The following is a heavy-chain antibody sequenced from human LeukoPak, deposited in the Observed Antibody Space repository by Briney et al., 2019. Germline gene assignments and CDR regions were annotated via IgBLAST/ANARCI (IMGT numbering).Heavy chain of an antibody. J-gene: IGHJ4*02. Sequence: PGGSLRLSCAASGFIFSIYEMNWVRQAPGEGLEWVSYIGSGGGTKYYADSVKGRFPISRDNGKYSLYLQMNSLRAEDTAVYYCASFPSSGWYVSGNDFWGEGPLVTVSS. CDR2: IGSGGGTK. D-gene: IGHD6-19*01. CDR1: GFIFSIYE. V-gene: IGHV3-48*03. CDR3: ASFPSSGWYVSGNDF.